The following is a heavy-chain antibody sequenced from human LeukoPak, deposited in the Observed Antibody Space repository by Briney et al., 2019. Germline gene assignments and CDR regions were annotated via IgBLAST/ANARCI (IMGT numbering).Heavy chain of an antibody. CDR3: AKAISVGVGATGNY. CDR2: FAMIDDII. V-gene: IGHV3-23*05. D-gene: IGHD1-26*01. Sequence: GGSLRLSCAGSGFTFNNYAMSWVRQAPGKGLEWVSGFAMIDDIIHYVDSVKGRFTISRGNSKNTLYLQMNSLRAEDTAVYYCAKAISVGVGATGNYWGQGTLVTVSS. J-gene: IGHJ4*02. CDR1: GFTFNNYA.